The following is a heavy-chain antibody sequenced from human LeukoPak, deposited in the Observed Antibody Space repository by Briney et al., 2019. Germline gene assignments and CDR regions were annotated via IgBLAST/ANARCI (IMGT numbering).Heavy chain of an antibody. CDR1: GFTFSSYA. D-gene: IGHD2-2*01. CDR3: AIDSGPLTSSAPFDY. J-gene: IGHJ4*02. Sequence: PGGSLRLSCAASGFTFSSYAMSWVRQAPGKGLEWVSAISGSGGSTYYADSVKGRFTISRDNSKNTLYLQMSSLRAEDTAVYYCAIDSGPLTSSAPFDYWGQGTLVTVSS. V-gene: IGHV3-23*01. CDR2: ISGSGGST.